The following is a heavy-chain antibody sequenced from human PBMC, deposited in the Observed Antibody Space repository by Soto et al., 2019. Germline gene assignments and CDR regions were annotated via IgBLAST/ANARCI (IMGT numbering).Heavy chain of an antibody. Sequence: GGSLRLSCAASGFTFSSYAMSWVRQAPGKGLEWVSAISGSGGSTYYADSVKGRFTISRDNSKNTLYLQMNSLRAEDTAVYYCAKAGYSGYDYTGLFDYWGQGTLVTVSS. J-gene: IGHJ4*02. CDR2: ISGSGGST. CDR1: GFTFSSYA. CDR3: AKAGYSGYDYTGLFDY. V-gene: IGHV3-23*01. D-gene: IGHD5-12*01.